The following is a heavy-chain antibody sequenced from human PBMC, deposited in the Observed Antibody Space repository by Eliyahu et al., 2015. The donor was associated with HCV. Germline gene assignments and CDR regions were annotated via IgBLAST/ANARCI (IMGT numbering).Heavy chain of an antibody. V-gene: IGHV3-48*02. CDR1: XFTFNSFP. CDR2: VSYGSGSTI. CDR3: ARGPGTGHYFDY. Sequence: EVQLVESGGGLVQPGGSLRLSCAASXFTFNSFPMNWVRQAPGQRLEWISYVSYGSGSTIYYADSVKGRFTISRDNAKGSVYLQMNSLRDEDTAVYYCARGPGTGHYFDYWGQGTLVTVPS. J-gene: IGHJ4*02. D-gene: IGHD1-1*01.